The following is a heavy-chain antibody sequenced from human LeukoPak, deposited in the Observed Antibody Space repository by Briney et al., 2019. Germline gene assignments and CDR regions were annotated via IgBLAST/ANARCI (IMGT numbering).Heavy chain of an antibody. CDR3: AREAPQTTVPEGMDV. CDR2: IYYSGST. CDR1: GGSISSYY. Sequence: PSETLSLTCTVSGGSISSYYWSWIRQPPGKGLEWIGYIYYSGSTNYNPSLKSRVTISVDTSKNQFSLKLTSVTAADTAVYYCAREAPQTTVPEGMDVWGQGTTVIVSS. D-gene: IGHD4-17*01. V-gene: IGHV4-59*12. J-gene: IGHJ6*02.